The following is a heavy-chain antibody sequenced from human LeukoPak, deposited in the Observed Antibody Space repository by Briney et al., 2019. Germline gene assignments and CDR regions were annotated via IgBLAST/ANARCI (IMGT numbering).Heavy chain of an antibody. CDR3: ATKQWLAPPPDS. V-gene: IGHV3-74*01. CDR1: GFTFSKYW. D-gene: IGHD6-19*01. CDR2: INTDGTVT. J-gene: IGHJ4*02. Sequence: GVSLRLFCAASGFTFSKYWMLWVRQAPGKGLENVSRINTDGTVTTYADSVKGRFTVSRDNADNTMFLQMNSVRDEDTAVYYCATKQWLAPPPDSWGQGTPVTVSS.